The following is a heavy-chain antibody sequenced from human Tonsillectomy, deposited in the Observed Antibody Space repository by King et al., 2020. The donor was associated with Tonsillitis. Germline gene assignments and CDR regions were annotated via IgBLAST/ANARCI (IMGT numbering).Heavy chain of an antibody. Sequence: VQLVESGSELKKPGASVQVSCKASGYTFTSHAINWVRQAPGQGLQWMGWIDTNTGNATYAQDFTGRFVFSLDTSVNTAFLQISSLKAEDTAVYYCASSAYSCTWSPSFDYWGQGTLVTVSS. CDR2: IDTNTGNA. V-gene: IGHV7-4-1*02. J-gene: IGHJ4*02. D-gene: IGHD6-13*01. CDR1: GYTFTSHA. CDR3: ASSAYSCTWSPSFDY.